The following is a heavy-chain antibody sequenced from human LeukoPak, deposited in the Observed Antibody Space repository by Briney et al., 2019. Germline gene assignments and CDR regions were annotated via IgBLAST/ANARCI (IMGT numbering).Heavy chain of an antibody. J-gene: IGHJ3*02. CDR2: IYSGGST. Sequence: GGSLRLSCAASGFTVSSNYMSWVRQAPGKGLEWVSVIYSGGSTYYADSVKGRFTISRDNSKNTLYLQMNSLRAEDTAVYYCARVQMVRGVIITSDAFDIWGQGTMVTVSS. D-gene: IGHD3-10*01. CDR1: GFTVSSNY. V-gene: IGHV3-53*01. CDR3: ARVQMVRGVIITSDAFDI.